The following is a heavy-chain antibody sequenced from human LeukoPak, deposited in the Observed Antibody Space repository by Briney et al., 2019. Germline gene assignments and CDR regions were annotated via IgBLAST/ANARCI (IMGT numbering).Heavy chain of an antibody. V-gene: IGHV3-15*01. J-gene: IGHJ4*02. Sequence: PGGSLRLSCAASGFTFSNAWMSWVRQAPGKGLEWVGRIKSKTDGGTTDYTAPVKGRFTISRDDSKGTLYLQLNSLRTDDTAVYYCLAQYYFDYRGRGTLVTVSS. CDR2: IKSKTDGGTT. D-gene: IGHD5-24*01. CDR1: GFTFSNAW. CDR3: LAQYYFDY.